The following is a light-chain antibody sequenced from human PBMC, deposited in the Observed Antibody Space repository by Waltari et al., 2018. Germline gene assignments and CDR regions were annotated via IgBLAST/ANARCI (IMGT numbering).Light chain of an antibody. CDR2: SKD. Sequence: QSVLTQAPSVSGTPGQRVTISCSGTNYNIGSGPVNWYQQVPGMSPQLLFYSKDQRPSGVPDRLSGSKSGTSASLAISGLHSEDEADYYCATWDGRVNGVLFGGGTKVTVL. V-gene: IGLV1-44*01. CDR3: ATWDGRVNGVL. J-gene: IGLJ2*01. CDR1: NYNIGSGP.